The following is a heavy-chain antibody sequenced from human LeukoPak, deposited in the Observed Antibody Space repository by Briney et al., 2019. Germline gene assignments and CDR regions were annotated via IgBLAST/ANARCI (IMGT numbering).Heavy chain of an antibody. CDR3: AKSPSIAVAGGCGY. Sequence: GGSLRLSCAASGFTFSSYSMNWVRQAPGKGLEWVSAISGSGGSTYYADSVKGRFTISRDNSKNTLYLQMNSLRAEDTAVYYCAKSPSIAVAGGCGYWGQGTLVTVSS. J-gene: IGHJ4*02. CDR2: ISGSGGST. V-gene: IGHV3-23*01. D-gene: IGHD6-19*01. CDR1: GFTFSSYS.